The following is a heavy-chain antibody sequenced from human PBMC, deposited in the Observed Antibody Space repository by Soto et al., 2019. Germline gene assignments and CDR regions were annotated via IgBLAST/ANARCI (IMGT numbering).Heavy chain of an antibody. Sequence: QVQLQESGPGLVKPSGTLSLTCAVSGGSVSSSNWWSWVRQPPGKGLEWIGEIYHSGSTNYNPSLKSRVTISVDKSNNQFSLKLSSVTAADTAVYYCARSSIAAAGTGGYWGQGTLVTVSS. CDR1: GGSVSSSNW. CDR2: IYHSGST. CDR3: ARSSIAAAGTGGY. V-gene: IGHV4-4*02. D-gene: IGHD6-13*01. J-gene: IGHJ4*02.